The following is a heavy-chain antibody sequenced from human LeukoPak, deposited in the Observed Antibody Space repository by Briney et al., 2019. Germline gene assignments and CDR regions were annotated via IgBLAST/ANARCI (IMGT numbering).Heavy chain of an antibody. Sequence: GGSLRLSCAASGFTFSSYAMSWVRQATGKGLEWVLAISGSGGSTYYADSVKGRFTISRDNSKNTLYLQMNSLRAEDTAVYYCAQAGGSYPLYFDYWGQGTLVTVSS. D-gene: IGHD1-26*01. J-gene: IGHJ4*02. V-gene: IGHV3-23*01. CDR2: ISGSGGST. CDR1: GFTFSSYA. CDR3: AQAGGSYPLYFDY.